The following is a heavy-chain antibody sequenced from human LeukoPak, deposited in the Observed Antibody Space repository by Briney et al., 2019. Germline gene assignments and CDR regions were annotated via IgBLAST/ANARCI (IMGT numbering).Heavy chain of an antibody. J-gene: IGHJ6*04. CDR1: GFTFSTYG. CDR3: AELGITMIGGV. CDR2: ISFDGSTK. D-gene: IGHD3-10*02. V-gene: IGHV3-30*18. Sequence: GGSLRLSCAASGFTFSTYGMHWVRQAPGKGLEWVAVISFDGSTKYYADSVKGRFTISGDNSKNTVYVQMNSLRVEDTAVYYCAELGITMIGGVWGKGTTVTISS.